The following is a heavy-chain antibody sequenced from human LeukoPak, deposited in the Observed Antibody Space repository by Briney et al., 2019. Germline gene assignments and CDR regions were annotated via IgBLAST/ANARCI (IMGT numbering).Heavy chain of an antibody. V-gene: IGHV4-38-2*01. Sequence: TPSETLSLTCAVSGYSISSGYYWGWIRQPPGKGLEWIGSVYHSGSTYYNPSLKGRVTISVDTSKNQFSLKLSSVTAAVTAVYYCARHGNYYDTSQSDPWGQGTLVTVSS. D-gene: IGHD3-22*01. J-gene: IGHJ5*02. CDR2: VYHSGST. CDR3: ARHGNYYDTSQSDP. CDR1: GYSISSGYY.